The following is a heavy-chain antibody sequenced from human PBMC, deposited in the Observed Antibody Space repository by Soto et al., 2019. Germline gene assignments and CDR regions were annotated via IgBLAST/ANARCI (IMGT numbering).Heavy chain of an antibody. CDR1: GYTFSNYA. CDR3: ARDLGGCGGGGSCDPGFDF. J-gene: IGHJ4*02. V-gene: IGHV1-18*01. CDR2: ISAYNGNT. D-gene: IGHD2-15*01. Sequence: QVQLVQSGAEVRKPGASVKVSCKASGYTFSNYAISWVRQAPGQGLEWMGWISAYNGNTDYAQKLQVRVTMATDTSTSTGHMELRSLRSHDTAVYCCARDLGGCGGGGSCDPGFDFWGQGTLVSVSS.